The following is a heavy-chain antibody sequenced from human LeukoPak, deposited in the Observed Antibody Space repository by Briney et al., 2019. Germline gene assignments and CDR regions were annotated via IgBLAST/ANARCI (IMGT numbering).Heavy chain of an antibody. Sequence: GGSLRVSCAASGFTFNDYYMSWIRQAPGKGLEWLSYINIGGTNTHYADSVKGRFTISRDNAKKSLYLEMNNLRAEDTAVYYCATDGAGFDTWGQGVVVIVSS. CDR3: ATDGAGFDT. CDR1: GFTFNDYY. J-gene: IGHJ5*02. V-gene: IGHV3-11*01. CDR2: INIGGTNT.